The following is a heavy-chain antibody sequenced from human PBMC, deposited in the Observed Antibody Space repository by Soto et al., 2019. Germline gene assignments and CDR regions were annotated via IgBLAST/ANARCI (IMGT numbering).Heavy chain of an antibody. J-gene: IGHJ4*02. CDR3: ARAQWLRFDY. D-gene: IGHD5-12*01. V-gene: IGHV3-48*03. Sequence: EGSLRLSCAASGFTFSSYEMNWVRQAPGKGLEWVSYISSSGSTIYYADSVKGRFTISRDNAKNSLYLQMNSLRAEDTAVYYCARAQWLRFDYWGQGTLVTVSS. CDR2: ISSSGSTI. CDR1: GFTFSSYE.